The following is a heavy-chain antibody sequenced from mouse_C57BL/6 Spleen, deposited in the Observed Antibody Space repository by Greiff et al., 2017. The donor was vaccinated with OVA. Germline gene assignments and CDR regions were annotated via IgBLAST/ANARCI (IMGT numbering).Heavy chain of an antibody. Sequence: VQLQQSGAELVRPGTSVKMSCKASGYTFTNYWIGWAKQRPGHGLAWIGDIYPGGGYTNYNEKFKGKATLTADKSSSTAYMQFSSLTSEDSAIYYCATSYGRQVPSYYAMDYWGQGTSVTVSS. CDR3: ATSYGRQVPSYYAMDY. J-gene: IGHJ4*01. D-gene: IGHD1-1*01. V-gene: IGHV1-63*01. CDR2: IYPGGGYT. CDR1: GYTFTNYW.